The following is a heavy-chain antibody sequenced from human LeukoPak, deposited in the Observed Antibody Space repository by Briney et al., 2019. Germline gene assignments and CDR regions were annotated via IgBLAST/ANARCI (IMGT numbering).Heavy chain of an antibody. V-gene: IGHV1-8*02. J-gene: IGHJ4*02. CDR2: MNPNSGNT. CDR3: ARDPSNSVGSRIYFDY. Sequence: EASVKVSCKASGYTFTSYDINWVRQATGQGLEWMGWMNPNSGNTGYAQKFQGRVTMTTDTSTTTAYMELRSLRSDDTAVYFCARDPSNSVGSRIYFDYWGQGTLVTVSS. CDR1: GYTFTSYD. D-gene: IGHD2-15*01.